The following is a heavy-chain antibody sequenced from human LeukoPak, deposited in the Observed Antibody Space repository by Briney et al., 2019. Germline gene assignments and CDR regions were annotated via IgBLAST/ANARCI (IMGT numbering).Heavy chain of an antibody. V-gene: IGHV1/OR15-1*04. D-gene: IGHD3-10*01. CDR3: ARGNFYDNKGYSPELRY. Sequence: ASVKVSCKASGYIFTDYYMHWVRQAPVQELGWMGRINPNSGGTNYAQKFQGRVTMTRDTSISTAYMELSRLTSDDTAVYYCARGNFYDNKGYSPELRYWGQGTLVTVSS. CDR1: GYIFTDYY. CDR2: INPNSGGT. J-gene: IGHJ4*02.